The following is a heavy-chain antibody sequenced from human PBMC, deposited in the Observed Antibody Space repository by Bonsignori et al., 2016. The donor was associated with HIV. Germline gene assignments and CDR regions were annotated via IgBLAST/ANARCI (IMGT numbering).Heavy chain of an antibody. J-gene: IGHJ4*02. CDR3: AKNSNWEMDY. D-gene: IGHD7-27*01. Sequence: WVRQAPGQGLEWMGWVNPNTGDANYAQNFRGRVTMTTDTSITTVYMEVSRLRSDDTAVYYCAKNSNWEMDYWGQGTLVTVSS. V-gene: IGHV1-2*02. CDR2: VNPNTGDA.